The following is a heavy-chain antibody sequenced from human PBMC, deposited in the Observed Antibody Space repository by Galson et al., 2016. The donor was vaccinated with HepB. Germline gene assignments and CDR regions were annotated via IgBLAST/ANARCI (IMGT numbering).Heavy chain of an antibody. CDR3: VRDHSVVPTTAYNWFDP. J-gene: IGHJ5*02. D-gene: IGHD4-23*01. CDR1: GFPFSSYV. V-gene: IGHV3-74*01. CDR2: INSDGTIS. Sequence: SLRLSCAASGFPFSSYVMHWVRQAPGKGLVWVSRINSDGTISNYADSVKGRFTISRDNAKTTLYLQMNSLRAEDTAVYFCVRDHSVVPTTAYNWFDPWGRGTLVTVSS.